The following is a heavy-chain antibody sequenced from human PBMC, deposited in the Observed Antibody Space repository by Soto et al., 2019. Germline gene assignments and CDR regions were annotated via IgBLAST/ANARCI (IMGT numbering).Heavy chain of an antibody. CDR1: GFTFSSYA. CDR3: ATDDVDTATFDY. J-gene: IGHJ4*02. Sequence: GSLRLSCAASGFTFSSYAMSWVRQAPGKGLEWVSTISGSGGSSYYADSVRGRLTISRDNSKNTPYLQMNSLRAEDTAVYYCATDDVDTATFDYWGQGTLVTVSS. CDR2: ISGSGGSS. D-gene: IGHD5-18*01. V-gene: IGHV3-23*01.